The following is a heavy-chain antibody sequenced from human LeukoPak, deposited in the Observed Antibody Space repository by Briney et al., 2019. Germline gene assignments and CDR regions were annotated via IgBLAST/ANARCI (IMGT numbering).Heavy chain of an antibody. V-gene: IGHV1-46*01. D-gene: IGHD4-11*01. CDR3: ARGGLQYPPDY. J-gene: IGHJ4*02. Sequence: ASVKVSCKASGYTFTSYYMHWVRQAPGQGLEWMGIINPSGGSTSYAQKFQGRVTITADKSTTTAYMELSSLRSEDTAVYYCARGGLQYPPDYWGQGTLVTVSS. CDR1: GYTFTSYY. CDR2: INPSGGST.